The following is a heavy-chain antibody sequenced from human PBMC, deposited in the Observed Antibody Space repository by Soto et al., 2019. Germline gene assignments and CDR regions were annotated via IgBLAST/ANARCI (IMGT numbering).Heavy chain of an antibody. CDR2: IFYNGNS. J-gene: IGHJ4*02. CDR1: GTSVTRNY. V-gene: IGHV4-59*02. Sequence: QMRLQESGPGLVRPSETLSLTCNVSGTSVTRNYWTWSRQPPGKGLEWIGYIFYNGNSNTNPALKSRVSMSVDTSKNQFSLEVKSVTAADTAVYYCARNRGGNSGLFDYWGLGILVSVSS. D-gene: IGHD2-21*01. CDR3: ARNRGGNSGLFDY.